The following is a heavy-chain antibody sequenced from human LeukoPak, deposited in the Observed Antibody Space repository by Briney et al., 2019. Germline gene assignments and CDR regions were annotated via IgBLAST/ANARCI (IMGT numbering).Heavy chain of an antibody. CDR1: GGSISTYY. CDR3: ARARYANAWYAFDI. D-gene: IGHD3-16*01. J-gene: IGHJ3*02. Sequence: ASETLSLTCTVSGGSISTYYWSWIRQPPGKGVEWIGYIYFTGTTNYNPSLKSRVTISVDTSKNQFSLKLSSVTAADTAVYYCARARYANAWYAFDIWGQGTMVTVSS. V-gene: IGHV4-59*08. CDR2: IYFTGTT.